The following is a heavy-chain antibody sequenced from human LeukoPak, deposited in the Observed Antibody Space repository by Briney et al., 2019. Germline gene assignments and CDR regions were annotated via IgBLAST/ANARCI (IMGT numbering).Heavy chain of an antibody. CDR2: IYYSGST. CDR1: GGSISSSY. Sequence: SETLSLTCTVSGGSISSSYWNWIRQPPGKGLAWTAYIYYSGSTNYNPSLKSRVTISVDTSKNQFSLKLSSVTAADTAVYYCATVRHYDSLAGAFDIWGQGTMVTVSS. CDR3: ATVRHYDSLAGAFDI. D-gene: IGHD3-22*01. V-gene: IGHV4-59*01. J-gene: IGHJ3*02.